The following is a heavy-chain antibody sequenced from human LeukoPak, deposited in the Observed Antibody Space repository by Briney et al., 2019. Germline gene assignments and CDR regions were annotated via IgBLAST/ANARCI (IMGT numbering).Heavy chain of an antibody. Sequence: GGSLRRSCAASGFTVSSNYMSWVRQAPGQGLEWVSVIYSGGSTYYADSVKGRFTISRDNSKNTLYLQMNSLRAEDTAVYYCARVRYYDILTGYLGGYGMDVWGQGTTVTVSS. CDR3: ARVRYYDILTGYLGGYGMDV. J-gene: IGHJ6*02. CDR1: GFTVSSNY. V-gene: IGHV3-66*01. D-gene: IGHD3-9*01. CDR2: IYSGGST.